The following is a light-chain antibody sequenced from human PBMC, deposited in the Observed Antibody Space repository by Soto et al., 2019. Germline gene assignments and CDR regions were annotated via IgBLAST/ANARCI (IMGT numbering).Light chain of an antibody. CDR3: SSYTSSSTSSYV. V-gene: IGLV2-14*01. CDR2: DVS. J-gene: IGLJ1*01. CDR1: SSDVGGYNY. Sequence: LTQPASVSGSPGQSITISCTGTSSDVGGYNYVSWYQQHPGKAPKLMIYDVSNRPSGVSNRFSGSKSGNTASLTISGLQAEDEADYYCSSYTSSSTSSYVFGTGTKVTVL.